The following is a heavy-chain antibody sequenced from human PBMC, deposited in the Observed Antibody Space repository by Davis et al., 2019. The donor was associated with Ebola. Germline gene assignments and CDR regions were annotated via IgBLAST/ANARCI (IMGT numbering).Heavy chain of an antibody. D-gene: IGHD6-19*01. J-gene: IGHJ4*02. V-gene: IGHV1-18*01. CDR2: ISAYNGNT. CDR1: GDTFNRYT. CDR3: ARASFGYNSGWYADY. Sequence: AASVKVSCKPSGDTFNRYTISWVRQAPGQGLEWMGWISAYNGNTAYAQILQGRVTMTTNTSASTAYLDLTSLRSDDTAVFYCARASFGYNSGWYADYWGPGSLVTVSS.